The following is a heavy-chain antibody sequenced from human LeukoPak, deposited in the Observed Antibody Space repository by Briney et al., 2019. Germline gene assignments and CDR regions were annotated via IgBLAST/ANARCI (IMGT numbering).Heavy chain of an antibody. D-gene: IGHD3-10*01. J-gene: IGHJ4*02. CDR3: ARAPQSFGLFRGVFGY. CDR2: IYYSGST. CDR1: GGSISSSSYY. Sequence: SETLSLTCTVSGGSISSSSYYWGWIRQPPGKGLEWIGSIYYSGSTYYNPSLKSRVTISVDTSKNQFSLKLSSVTAADTAVYYCARAPQSFGLFRGVFGYWGQGTLVTVSS. V-gene: IGHV4-39*07.